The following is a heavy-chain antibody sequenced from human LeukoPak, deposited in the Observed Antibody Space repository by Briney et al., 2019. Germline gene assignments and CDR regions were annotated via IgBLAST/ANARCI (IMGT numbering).Heavy chain of an antibody. V-gene: IGHV1-46*01. J-gene: IGHJ3*02. CDR3: ARDLPDPGYSYGYGDAFDI. CDR1: GYTFTSYY. CDR2: INPSGGST. Sequence: VASVKVSCKASGYTFTSYYMHWVRQAPGQGLEWMGIINPSGGSTSYAQKFQGRVTMTRDTSTSTVYMELSSLRSEDTAVYYCARDLPDPGYSYGYGDAFDIWGQGTMVTVSS. D-gene: IGHD5-18*01.